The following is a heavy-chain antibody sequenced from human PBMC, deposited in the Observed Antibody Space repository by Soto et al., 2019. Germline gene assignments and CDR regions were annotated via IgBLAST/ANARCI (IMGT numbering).Heavy chain of an antibody. CDR2: IIDSGGST. V-gene: IGHV3-23*01. Sequence: GGSLRLSCAVSGFTFSSCDMGWVRQAPGKGLEWVADIIDSGGSTYYADSVKCRFPISRDNAKNSLSLQMNSLSAEATVVYYCAGNILTGPQYYFDYWGQGTLVTVSS. CDR3: AGNILTGPQYYFDY. CDR1: GFTFSSCD. J-gene: IGHJ4*02. D-gene: IGHD3-9*01.